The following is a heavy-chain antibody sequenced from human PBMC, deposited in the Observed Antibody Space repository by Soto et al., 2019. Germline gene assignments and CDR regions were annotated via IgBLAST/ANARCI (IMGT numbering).Heavy chain of an antibody. D-gene: IGHD4-17*01. CDR1: GGSISSGDYY. Sequence: QVQLQESGPGLVKPSQTLSLTCTVPGGSISSGDYYWSWIRHPPGKGLEWIGYIYYSGSTYYNPSLKSRVTISVDTSKIQFSLKLSCVTAADTAVYYCALYGGNSVYFDYWGQGTLVTVSS. V-gene: IGHV4-30-4*01. CDR3: ALYGGNSVYFDY. J-gene: IGHJ4*02. CDR2: IYYSGST.